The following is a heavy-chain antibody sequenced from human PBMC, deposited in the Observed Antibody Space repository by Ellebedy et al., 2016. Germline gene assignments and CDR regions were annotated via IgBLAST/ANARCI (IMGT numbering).Heavy chain of an antibody. CDR3: ARVLRQRYSNPVWKSTYYYYAMDV. D-gene: IGHD6-13*01. CDR2: VYYRASP. J-gene: IGHJ6*02. Sequence: GSLRLSXSVSGGSINNYYWSWIRQPPGKGLEWIGYVYYRASPRYHPSLGSRVTVSADPSKNQFSLRLSSVTPADTAVYYCARVLRQRYSNPVWKSTYYYYAMDVWGQGTTVTVSS. CDR1: GGSINNYY. V-gene: IGHV4-59*01.